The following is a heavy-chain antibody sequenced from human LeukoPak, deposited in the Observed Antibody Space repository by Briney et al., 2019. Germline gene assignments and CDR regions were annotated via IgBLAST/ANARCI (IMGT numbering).Heavy chain of an antibody. D-gene: IGHD5-24*01. CDR1: GGSISSSSYY. Sequence: ASETLSLTCTVSGGSISSSSYYWGWIRQPPGKGLEWIGSIYYSGSTYYNPSLKSRVTISVDTSKNQFSLKLSSVTAADTAVYYCARVPDLGGDGYNYNWFDPWGQGTLVTVSS. CDR3: ARVPDLGGDGYNYNWFDP. CDR2: IYYSGST. V-gene: IGHV4-39*07. J-gene: IGHJ5*02.